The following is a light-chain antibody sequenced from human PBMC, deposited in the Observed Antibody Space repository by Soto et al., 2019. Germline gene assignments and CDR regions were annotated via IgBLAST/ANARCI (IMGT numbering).Light chain of an antibody. CDR3: NSYSSSITPRL. J-gene: IGLJ2*01. Sequence: QSALTQPASVSGSPGQSITISCTGTSSDIGDYDYVSWYQHHPGKAPRLIIYEVRYRPLGISNRFSGSKSGNTASLTISGLQAEHEADYYCNSYSSSITPRLFGGGTKLTVL. CDR2: EVR. CDR1: SSDIGDYDY. V-gene: IGLV2-14*01.